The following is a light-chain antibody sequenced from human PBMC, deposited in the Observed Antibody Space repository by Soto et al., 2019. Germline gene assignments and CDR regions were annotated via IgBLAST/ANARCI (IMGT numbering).Light chain of an antibody. CDR1: QSVGNN. CDR2: TAS. Sequence: EIVLTQSPGTLSLSPGERATLSCRASQSVGNNYLAWYQQKPGQAPRLLIYTASIRATGIPDRFSGSGSGTEFTLTISSLQSEDFAVYYCQQYNNWPPLTFGGGTKVEIK. CDR3: QQYNNWPPLT. J-gene: IGKJ4*01. V-gene: IGKV3D-15*01.